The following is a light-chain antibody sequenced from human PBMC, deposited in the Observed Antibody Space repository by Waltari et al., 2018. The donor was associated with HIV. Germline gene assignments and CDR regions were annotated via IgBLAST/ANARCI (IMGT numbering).Light chain of an antibody. V-gene: IGLV1-47*01. CDR2: RDN. J-gene: IGLJ1*01. Sequence: QSVLTQPPSASGTPGQRVTISCSGTTSNVGSNFVSWYQQLPSTAPKLLIYRDNRRPSGVPDRFSGSKSGASASLAISGLRSEDEGDYYCATWDGSLGGFYVFGAGTKVTVL. CDR3: ATWDGSLGGFYV. CDR1: TSNVGSNF.